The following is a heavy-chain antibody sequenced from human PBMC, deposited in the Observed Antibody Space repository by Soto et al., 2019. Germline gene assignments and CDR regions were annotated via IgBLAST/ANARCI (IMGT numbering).Heavy chain of an antibody. CDR2: IYYSGST. D-gene: IGHD6-25*01. CDR3: AKGKAAAETLDY. V-gene: IGHV4-30-4*01. J-gene: IGHJ4*02. Sequence: SETLSLTCTVSGGSISSGDYYWSWIRQPPGKGLEWIGYIYYSGSTYYNPSLKSRVTISVDTSKNQFSLKLSSVTAADTAVYYCAKGKAAAETLDYWGQGTLVTVSS. CDR1: GGSISSGDYY.